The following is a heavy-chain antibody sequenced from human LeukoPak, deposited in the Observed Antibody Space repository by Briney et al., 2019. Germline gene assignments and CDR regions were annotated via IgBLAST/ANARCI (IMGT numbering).Heavy chain of an antibody. J-gene: IGHJ4*02. Sequence: PGGSLRLSCAASGFTFSRYGMHWVRQAPGKGLEWVAFIRYDGSIEYYADSVKGRFTISRDNSKNTLYLQMKSLRVEDTAIYYCAKEPLDCINGVCYTGGFDNWGQGTLVTISS. CDR3: AKEPLDCINGVCYTGGFDN. CDR1: GFTFSRYG. D-gene: IGHD2-8*01. CDR2: IRYDGSIE. V-gene: IGHV3-30*02.